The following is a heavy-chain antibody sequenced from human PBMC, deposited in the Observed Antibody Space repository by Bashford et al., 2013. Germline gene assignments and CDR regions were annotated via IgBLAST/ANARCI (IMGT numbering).Heavy chain of an antibody. J-gene: IGHJ6*02. CDR3: ARERANHYFEDGMDVR. V-gene: IGHV3-23*01. CDR1: GFTFSSYA. Sequence: GSLRLSYAASGFTFSSYAMTWVRQAPGKGLEWVSALSDNGVRTYYADSVKGRFTISRDNSKNTLYLQMNSLRAEDTAVYYCARERANHYFEDGMDVRGAKGPRSPVSS. D-gene: IGHD3-22*01. CDR2: LSDNGVRT.